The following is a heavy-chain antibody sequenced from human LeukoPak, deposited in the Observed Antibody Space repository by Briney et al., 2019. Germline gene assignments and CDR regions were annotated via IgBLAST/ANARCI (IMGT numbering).Heavy chain of an antibody. CDR3: ARVRSSGWLTTPGYFDY. D-gene: IGHD6-19*01. V-gene: IGHV4-59*01. CDR2: IYYSGST. CDR1: GGSISSYY. Sequence: SETLSLTCTVSGGSISSYYWSWIRQPPGKGLEWIGYIYYSGSTNYNPSLKSRVTISVDTSKNQFSLKLSSVTAADTAVYYCARVRSSGWLTTPGYFDYWGQGTLVTVSS. J-gene: IGHJ4*02.